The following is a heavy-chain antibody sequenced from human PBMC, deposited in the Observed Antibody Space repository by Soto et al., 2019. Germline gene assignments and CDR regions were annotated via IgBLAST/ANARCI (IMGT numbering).Heavy chain of an antibody. CDR1: GGSISSYY. CDR3: ARHTVVVVAATHPIFDY. CDR2: IYYSGST. J-gene: IGHJ4*02. D-gene: IGHD2-15*01. Sequence: SETLSLTCTVSGGSISSYYLSWIRQPPGKGLEWIGYIYYSGSTNYNPSLKSRVTISVDTSKNQFSLKLSSVTAADTAVYYCARHTVVVVAATHPIFDYWGQGTLVTVSS. V-gene: IGHV4-59*08.